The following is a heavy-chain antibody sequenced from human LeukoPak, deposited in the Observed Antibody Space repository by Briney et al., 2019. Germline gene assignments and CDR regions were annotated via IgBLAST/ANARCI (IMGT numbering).Heavy chain of an antibody. V-gene: IGHV1-69*13. CDR2: IIPIFGTA. CDR1: GGTFSSYA. CDR3: ARAQYYYDSSGYYPTFDY. J-gene: IGHJ4*02. D-gene: IGHD3-22*01. Sequence: SVKVSCKASGGTFSSYAISWVRQAPGQGLEWMGGIIPIFGTANYAQKFQGRVTITADESTSTAYMELSSLRSEDTAVYYCARAQYYYDSSGYYPTFDYWGQGTLVTVSS.